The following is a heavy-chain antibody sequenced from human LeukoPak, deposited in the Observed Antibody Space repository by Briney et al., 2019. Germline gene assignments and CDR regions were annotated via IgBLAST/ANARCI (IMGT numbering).Heavy chain of an antibody. D-gene: IGHD3-10*01. J-gene: IGHJ4*02. CDR3: AKSFGPGSFFDY. CDR1: GFTFSSHA. CDR2: IGGSGGDT. V-gene: IGHV3-23*01. Sequence: GGSLRLSCAVSGFTFSSHAMSWVRQAPGKGLEWVSAIGGSGGDTYYADSVKGRFTISRDNSKNTLFLQMSTLRAEDTAVYYCAKSFGPGSFFDYWGQGALVTVSS.